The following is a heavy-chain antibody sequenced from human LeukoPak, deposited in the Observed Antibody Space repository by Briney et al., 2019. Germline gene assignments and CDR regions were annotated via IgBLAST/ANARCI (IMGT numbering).Heavy chain of an antibody. CDR1: GYTFTNYY. D-gene: IGHD3-10*01. J-gene: IGHJ4*02. Sequence: AAVKVSCKASGYTFTNYYMHWVRQAPGQGLEWMGIINPSGGSTSYAQKFQGRVTMTRDTSTSTVYLELSSLRSEDTAVYYCARAKPKNMVRGLIMGRESRYYFDYWGQGTLVTVSS. CDR2: INPSGGST. CDR3: ARAKPKNMVRGLIMGRESRYYFDY. V-gene: IGHV1-46*01.